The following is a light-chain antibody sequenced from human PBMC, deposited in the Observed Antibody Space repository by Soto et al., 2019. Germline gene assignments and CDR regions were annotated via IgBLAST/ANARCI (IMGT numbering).Light chain of an antibody. V-gene: IGKV1-39*01. CDR1: QSINTF. CDR3: QQSYSSYPIT. Sequence: DLQMTQSPSSLSASVGDRITISCRASQSINTFLHWYQQQPGKAPKLLIHDSFTLQSGVPSRFSGSGSGTDFTLTISDLQPEDSATYYCQQSYSSYPITFGQGTRLDIK. CDR2: DSF. J-gene: IGKJ5*01.